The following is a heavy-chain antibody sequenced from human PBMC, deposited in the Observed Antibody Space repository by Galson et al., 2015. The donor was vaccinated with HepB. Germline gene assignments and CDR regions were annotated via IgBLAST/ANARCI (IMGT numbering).Heavy chain of an antibody. CDR1: GYSFTSYW. Sequence: QSGAEVKKPGESLKISCKGSGYSFTSYWIGWVRQMPGKGLEWMGIIYPGDSDTRYSPSFQGQVTISADKSISTAYLQWSSLKASDTAMYYCARTGDYGDYGSPAGDYYYYMDVWGKGTTVTVSS. V-gene: IGHV5-51*03. CDR2: IYPGDSDT. J-gene: IGHJ6*03. CDR3: ARTGDYGDYGSPAGDYYYYMDV. D-gene: IGHD4-17*01.